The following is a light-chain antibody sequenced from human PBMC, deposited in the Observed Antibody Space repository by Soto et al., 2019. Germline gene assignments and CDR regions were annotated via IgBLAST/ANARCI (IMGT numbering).Light chain of an antibody. CDR2: GVT. CDR3: TSYTSSTTRWV. V-gene: IGLV2-14*01. Sequence: QSALTQPASVSGSLGQSITVSCTGTSSDIGSYDFVSWYQHHPDKAPKLLIYGVTNRPSGVSNRFSDSKSGNTASLTISGLQAEDEADYFCTSYTSSTTRWVFGGGTQLTVL. J-gene: IGLJ7*01. CDR1: SSDIGSYDF.